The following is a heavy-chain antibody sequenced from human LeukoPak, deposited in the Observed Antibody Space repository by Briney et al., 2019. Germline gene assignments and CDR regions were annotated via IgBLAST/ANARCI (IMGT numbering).Heavy chain of an antibody. V-gene: IGHV4-38-2*01. Sequence: SETLSLTCAVSGYSISSGYYWGWIRQPPGKGLVWIGSIYHRWSTYYNPSLKSRVTISVDTSKNQFSLKLSSVTAADTAVYYCAGSVVRNVDYWGQGTLVTVSS. J-gene: IGHJ4*02. D-gene: IGHD2-21*01. CDR1: GYSISSGYY. CDR3: AGSVVRNVDY. CDR2: IYHRWST.